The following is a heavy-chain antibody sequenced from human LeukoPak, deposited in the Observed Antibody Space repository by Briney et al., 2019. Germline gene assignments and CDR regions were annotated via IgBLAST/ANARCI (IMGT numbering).Heavy chain of an antibody. J-gene: IGHJ4*02. CDR1: GGSISSRAYY. CDR2: IYYSGST. D-gene: IGHD4-23*01. CDR3: ARLPYYGGNWYYFDY. Sequence: SETLSLTCTVSGGSISSRAYYWGWIRQPPGEGLEWIGSIYYSGSTYYNPSLKSRVTISVDTSKNQFSLNLSSVTAADTAVYYCARLPYYGGNWYYFDYWGQGTLVTVSS. V-gene: IGHV4-39*01.